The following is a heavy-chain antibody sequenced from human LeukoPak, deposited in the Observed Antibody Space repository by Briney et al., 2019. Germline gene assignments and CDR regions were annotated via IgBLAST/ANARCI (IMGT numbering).Heavy chain of an antibody. V-gene: IGHV4-38-2*02. J-gene: IGHJ3*02. D-gene: IGHD3-3*01. CDR2: IYHSGST. CDR3: ARDDSYYDFWSGYTESGAFDI. CDR1: SYSISSGYY. Sequence: PSETLSLTCTVSSYSISSGYYWGWIRQPPGKGLEWIGNIYHSGSTYYNPSLKSRVTISVDTSKNQFSLKLSSVTAADTAVYYCARDDSYYDFWSGYTESGAFDIWGQGTMVTVSS.